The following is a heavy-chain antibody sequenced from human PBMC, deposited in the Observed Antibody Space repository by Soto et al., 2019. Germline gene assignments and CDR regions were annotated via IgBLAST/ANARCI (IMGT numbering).Heavy chain of an antibody. V-gene: IGHV4-31*02. Sequence: SRVTISVDTSKNQFSLKLSSVTAADTAVYYCARGLLEWSYGMDVWGQGTTVTVSS. CDR3: ARGLLEWSYGMDV. D-gene: IGHD3-3*01. J-gene: IGHJ6*02.